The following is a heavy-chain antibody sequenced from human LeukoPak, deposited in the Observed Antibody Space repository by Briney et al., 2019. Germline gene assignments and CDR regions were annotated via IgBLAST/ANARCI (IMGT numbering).Heavy chain of an antibody. D-gene: IGHD3-9*01. CDR2: IYYSGST. CDR1: GGSISSYY. Sequence: PSETLSLTCTVSGGSISSYYWSWIRLPPGKGLEWIGYIYYSGSTNYNPSLRSRVTISVDTSKNQFSLKLSSVTAADTAVYYCAREPYYDILTDYYYYFDYWGQGTLVTVSS. J-gene: IGHJ4*02. V-gene: IGHV4-59*12. CDR3: AREPYYDILTDYYYYFDY.